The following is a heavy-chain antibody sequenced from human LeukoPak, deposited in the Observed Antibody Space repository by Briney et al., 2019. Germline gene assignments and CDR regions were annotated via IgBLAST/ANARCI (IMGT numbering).Heavy chain of an antibody. CDR2: INHSGST. J-gene: IGHJ5*02. Sequence: SETLSLTCTVSGDSVSSYYWSWIRQPPGKGLEWIGEINHSGSTNYNPSLKSRVTISVDTSKNQFSLKLSSVTAADTAVYYCARGIGFWSGYFGSWFDPWGQGTLVTVSS. V-gene: IGHV4-34*01. D-gene: IGHD3-3*01. CDR1: GDSVSSYY. CDR3: ARGIGFWSGYFGSWFDP.